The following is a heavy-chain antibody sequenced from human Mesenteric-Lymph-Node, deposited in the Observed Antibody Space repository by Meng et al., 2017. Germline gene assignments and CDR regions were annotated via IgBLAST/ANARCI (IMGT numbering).Heavy chain of an antibody. V-gene: IGHV3-21*01. CDR3: ARDTPGLLFDY. D-gene: IGHD5-18*01. J-gene: IGHJ4*02. CDR2: ISSSSNYI. CDR1: GFTFSSYT. Sequence: EVQLVESGGGLVKPGGSLRLSCAASGFTFSSYTMNWVRRAPGKGLEWVSSISSSSNYIYSADSVKGRFTISRDNAKNSLYLQMNSLRAEDMAVYYCARDTPGLLFDYWGQGTLVTVSS.